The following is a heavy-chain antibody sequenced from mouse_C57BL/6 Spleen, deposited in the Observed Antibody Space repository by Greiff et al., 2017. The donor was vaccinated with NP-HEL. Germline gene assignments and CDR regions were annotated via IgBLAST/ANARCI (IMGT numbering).Heavy chain of an antibody. V-gene: IGHV1-76*01. CDR3: ARSSYYYGPYAMDY. J-gene: IGHJ4*01. D-gene: IGHD1-1*01. CDR1: GYTFTDYY. Sequence: VQLQQSGAELVRPGASVKLSCKASGYTFTDYYINWVKQRPGQGLEWIARIYPGSGNTYYNEKFKGKATLTAEKSSSTAYMQLSSLTSEDSAVYFCARSSYYYGPYAMDYWGQGTSVTVSS. CDR2: IYPGSGNT.